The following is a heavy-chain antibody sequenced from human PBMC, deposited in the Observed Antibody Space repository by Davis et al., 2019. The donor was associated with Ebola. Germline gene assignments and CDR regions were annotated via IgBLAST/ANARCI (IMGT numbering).Heavy chain of an antibody. CDR3: TTDRVVVPAAINYYYYYGMDV. CDR2: IKSKTDGGTT. D-gene: IGHD2-2*01. Sequence: PGGSLRLSCAASGFTFSNAWMSWVRQAPGKGLEWVGRIKSKTDGGTTDYAAPVKGRFTISRDDSKNTLYLQMNSLKTEDTAVYYCTTDRVVVPAAINYYYYYGMDVWGQGTTVTVSS. CDR1: GFTFSNAW. J-gene: IGHJ6*02. V-gene: IGHV3-15*01.